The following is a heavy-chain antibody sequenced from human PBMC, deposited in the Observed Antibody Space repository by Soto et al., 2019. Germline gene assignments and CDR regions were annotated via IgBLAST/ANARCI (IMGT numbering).Heavy chain of an antibody. D-gene: IGHD3-22*01. CDR1: GFTFSSYA. CDR2: ISYDGSNK. CDR3: ARGQGTMKGWFDP. V-gene: IGHV3-30-3*01. Sequence: QVQLVESGGGVVQPGRSLRLSCAASGFTFSSYAMHWVRQAPGKGLEWVAVISYDGSNKYYADSVKGRFTISRDNSKNTLYLQMNSLRAEDTAVYYCARGQGTMKGWFDPWGQGTLVTVSS. J-gene: IGHJ5*02.